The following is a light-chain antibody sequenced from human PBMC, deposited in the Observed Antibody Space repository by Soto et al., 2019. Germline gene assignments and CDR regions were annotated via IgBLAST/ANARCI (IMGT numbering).Light chain of an antibody. Sequence: QPVLTQPPSASGTPGQRVTISCSGSSSNIGSYTVNWYQQLPGTAPKLLIYSINQRPSGVPDRFSGSKSGTSASLAISGLQSEDEADYYCAAWDDSLNVFYVFGTGTKLTVL. J-gene: IGLJ1*01. CDR3: AAWDDSLNVFYV. CDR1: SSNIGSYT. V-gene: IGLV1-44*01. CDR2: SIN.